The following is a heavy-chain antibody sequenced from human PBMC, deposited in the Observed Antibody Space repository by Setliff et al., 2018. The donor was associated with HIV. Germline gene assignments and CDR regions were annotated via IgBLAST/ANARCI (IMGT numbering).Heavy chain of an antibody. Sequence: LSLTCIVSGGSISSSSYYWGWIRQPPGKGLEWIGTVYYSGSTYYNPSLKSRVTISVDTSENQFSLKLSSVTAADTAVYCCARDGYSSSWYVISGSFDYWGQGTLVTVSS. CDR1: GGSISSSSYY. CDR3: ARDGYSSSWYVISGSFDY. J-gene: IGHJ4*02. CDR2: VYYSGST. V-gene: IGHV4-39*07. D-gene: IGHD6-13*01.